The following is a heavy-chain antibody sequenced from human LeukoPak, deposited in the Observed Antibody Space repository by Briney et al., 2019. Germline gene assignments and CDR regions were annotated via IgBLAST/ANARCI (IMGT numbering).Heavy chain of an antibody. CDR3: ASGTVEKATIIHWGFDY. CDR2: IIPIFGTA. Sequence: ASVKVSCKASGGTFSSYAISWVRQAPGQGLEWMGGIIPIFGTANYAQKFQGRVTITADESTSTAYMELSSLRSEDTAVYYCASGTVEKATIIHWGFDYWGQGTLVTVSS. CDR1: GGTFSSYA. V-gene: IGHV1-69*13. J-gene: IGHJ4*02. D-gene: IGHD5-24*01.